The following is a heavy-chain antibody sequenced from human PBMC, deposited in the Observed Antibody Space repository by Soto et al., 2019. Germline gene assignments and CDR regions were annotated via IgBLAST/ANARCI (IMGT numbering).Heavy chain of an antibody. J-gene: IGHJ4*02. V-gene: IGHV1-8*01. CDR2: MNPNSGNT. CDR1: GYTFTSYD. CDR3: ARNYDFYSDFDY. Sequence: VASVKVSCKASGYTFTSYDINWVRQATGQGLEWMGWMNPNSGNTGYAQKFQGRVTMTRNTSISTAYMELSSLRSEDTAVYYCARNYDFYSDFDYWGQGTLVTVSS. D-gene: IGHD3-3*01.